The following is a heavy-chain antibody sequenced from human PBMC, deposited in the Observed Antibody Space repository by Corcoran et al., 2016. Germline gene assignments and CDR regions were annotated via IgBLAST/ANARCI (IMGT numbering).Heavy chain of an antibody. CDR1: GFTFDDYT. CDR2: ISWDGGST. D-gene: IGHD5-18*01. CDR3: AKGSGYSYGFLDY. V-gene: IGHV3-43*01. Sequence: EVQLVESGGVVVQPGGSLRLSCAASGFTFDDYTMHWVRQAPGKGLEWVSLISWDGGSTYYADSVKGRFTISRDNSKNSLYLQMNSLRTEDTALYYCAKGSGYSYGFLDYWGQGTLVTVSS. J-gene: IGHJ4*02.